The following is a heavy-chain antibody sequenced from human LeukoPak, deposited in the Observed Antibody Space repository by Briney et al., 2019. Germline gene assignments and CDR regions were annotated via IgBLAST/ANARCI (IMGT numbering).Heavy chain of an antibody. J-gene: IGHJ4*02. Sequence: SETLSLTCSVSGGSISSYYWSWIRQPPGKGLEWIGYIYYSGRTSYNPSLKSRVTISVDTSKNQFSLKLSSVTAADTAVYYCARGNYDSSGYYSGFDYWGQGTLVTVSS. CDR1: GGSISSYY. V-gene: IGHV4-59*12. D-gene: IGHD3-22*01. CDR2: IYYSGRT. CDR3: ARGNYDSSGYYSGFDY.